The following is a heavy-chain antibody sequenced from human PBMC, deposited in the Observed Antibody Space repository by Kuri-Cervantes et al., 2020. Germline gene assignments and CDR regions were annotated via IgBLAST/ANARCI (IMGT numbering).Heavy chain of an antibody. CDR3: ARGGRYSSSWYADY. CDR2: IYYSGST. Sequence: ESLKISCAASGFTFSSYSMNWVRQPPGKGLEWIGYIYYSGSTNYNPSLKSRVTISVDTSKNQFSLKLSSVTAADTAVYYCARGGRYSSSWYADYWGQGTLVTVSS. D-gene: IGHD6-13*01. J-gene: IGHJ4*02. V-gene: IGHV4-59*01. CDR1: GFTFSSYS.